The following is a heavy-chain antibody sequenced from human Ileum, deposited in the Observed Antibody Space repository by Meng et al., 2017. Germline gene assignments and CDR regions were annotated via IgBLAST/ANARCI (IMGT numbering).Heavy chain of an antibody. CDR2: ISQSGTT. V-gene: IGHV4-4*02. D-gene: IGHD3-9*01. Sequence: GSLRPSCAVSSGSISSSNWWSWVRQPPGKGLEWIGEISQSGTTYYNPSLKSRVTITGDWSKNQFSLNLNSVTAADTALYYCVRQGMTSYSWGYWGQGTLVTVSS. CDR3: VRQGMTSYSWGY. J-gene: IGHJ4*02. CDR1: SGSISSSNW.